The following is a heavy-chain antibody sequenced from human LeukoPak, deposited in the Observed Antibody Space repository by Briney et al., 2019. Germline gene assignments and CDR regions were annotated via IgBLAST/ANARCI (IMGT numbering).Heavy chain of an antibody. CDR3: ANTHDYDWFDP. Sequence: SVKVSCKASGGTFSSYAISWVRQAPGQGLEWMGRIIPILGIANYAQKFQGRVTITADKSTSTAYMELSSLRSEDTAVYYCANTHDYDWFDPWGQGTLVTVSS. V-gene: IGHV1-69*04. D-gene: IGHD4-17*01. J-gene: IGHJ5*02. CDR1: GGTFSSYA. CDR2: IIPILGIA.